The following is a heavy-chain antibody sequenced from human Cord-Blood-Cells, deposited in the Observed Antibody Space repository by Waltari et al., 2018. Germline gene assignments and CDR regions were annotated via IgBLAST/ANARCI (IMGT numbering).Heavy chain of an antibody. Sequence: QVQLQQWGAGLLKPSETLSLTCAVYGGSFSGYYWSWIRPPPGKGLEWIGEINHSGSTNYNPSLKSRVTISVDTSKTQFSLKLSSVTAADTAVYYCARGDHQLWQAFDIWGQGTMVTVSS. CDR2: INHSGST. CDR1: GGSFSGYY. D-gene: IGHD3-16*01. J-gene: IGHJ3*02. V-gene: IGHV4-34*01. CDR3: ARGDHQLWQAFDI.